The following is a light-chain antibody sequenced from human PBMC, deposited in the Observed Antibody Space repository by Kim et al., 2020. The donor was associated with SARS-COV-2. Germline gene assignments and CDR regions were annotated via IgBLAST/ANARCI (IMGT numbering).Light chain of an antibody. Sequence: SYELTQPPSVSVSPGQTASITCSGHKLGDKHAYWYQQKPGQSPVLVIYQDIKRPSGLPERFSGSNSGHTVTLTISGTQSMDEADYYCQAWDSSTAVFGGG. CDR1: KLGDKH. J-gene: IGLJ3*02. CDR2: QDI. V-gene: IGLV3-1*01. CDR3: QAWDSSTAV.